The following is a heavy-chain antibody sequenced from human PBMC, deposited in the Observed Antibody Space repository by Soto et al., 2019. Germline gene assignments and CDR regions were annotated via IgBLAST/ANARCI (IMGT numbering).Heavy chain of an antibody. CDR2: INHSGST. CDR3: ARVGDFWSGYLLGGIDYYHMDV. V-gene: IGHV4-34*01. Sequence: SETLSLTCAVYGGSFSGYYWSWIRQPPGKGLEWIGEINHSGSTNYNPSLKSRVTISVDTSKNQFSLKLSSVTAADTAVYYCARVGDFWSGYLLGGIDYYHMDVWGKGTTVTVSS. D-gene: IGHD3-3*01. J-gene: IGHJ6*03. CDR1: GGSFSGYY.